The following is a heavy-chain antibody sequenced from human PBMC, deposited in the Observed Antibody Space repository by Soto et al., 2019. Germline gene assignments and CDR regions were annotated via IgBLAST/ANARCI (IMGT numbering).Heavy chain of an antibody. D-gene: IGHD3-16*01. J-gene: IGHJ6*02. CDR3: VMVDNYVTPTPQDV. CDR2: ISPYTGNT. CDR1: GYIFVNYG. V-gene: IGHV1-18*01. Sequence: QVQLVQSGDEVKKPGASVKVSCKASGYIFVNYGIAWVRQAPGQGLEWMGWISPYTGNTHSATKVQGRLTMPPDTSTSTAYMDLGSLTSDDTAVYYCVMVDNYVTPTPQDVWGQGTTVTVSS.